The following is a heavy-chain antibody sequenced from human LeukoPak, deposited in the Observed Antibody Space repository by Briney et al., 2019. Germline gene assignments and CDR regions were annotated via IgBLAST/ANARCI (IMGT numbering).Heavy chain of an antibody. D-gene: IGHD1-26*01. V-gene: IGHV3-21*01. Sequence: PGGSLRLSCAASGFTFSSYSMNWVRQAPGKGLEWVSSISSSSSYIYYADSVKGRFAISRDNAKNSLYLQMNSLRAEDTAVYYCASLIVGDTRGQRVYWGQGTLVTVSS. CDR1: GFTFSSYS. CDR3: ASLIVGDTRGQRVY. J-gene: IGHJ4*02. CDR2: ISSSSSYI.